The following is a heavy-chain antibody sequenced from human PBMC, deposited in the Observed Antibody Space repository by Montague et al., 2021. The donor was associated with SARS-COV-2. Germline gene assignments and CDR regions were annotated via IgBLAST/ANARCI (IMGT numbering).Heavy chain of an antibody. Sequence: SLRLSCAASGFTFDDYAMHWVRQAPGKGLEWVSGISWNSDSIDYADSVKGRFTISRDNAKNSLYLQMKSLRAEDTAFYYCARGETGYRTSWPDYWGQGTLITVSS. D-gene: IGHD6-13*01. CDR3: ARGETGYRTSWPDY. CDR2: ISWNSDSI. CDR1: GFTFDDYA. V-gene: IGHV3-9*01. J-gene: IGHJ4*02.